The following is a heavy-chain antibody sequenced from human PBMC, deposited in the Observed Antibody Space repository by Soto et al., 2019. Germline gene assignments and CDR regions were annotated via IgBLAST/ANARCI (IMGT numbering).Heavy chain of an antibody. J-gene: IGHJ5*02. V-gene: IGHV1-18*01. CDR2: VSASNGKT. CDR3: AREAFGVQASGFGP. CDR1: GYIFTTYS. D-gene: IGHD2-2*01. Sequence: QIQLVQSGSEVRMPGASVKVSCKASGYIFTTYSITWVRQAPGQGLEWMGWVSASNGKTNYAQKFEGRVTMTTDTSTTTSHMELRSLRTDDTAVYYCAREAFGVQASGFGPWAQGTLVTVSS.